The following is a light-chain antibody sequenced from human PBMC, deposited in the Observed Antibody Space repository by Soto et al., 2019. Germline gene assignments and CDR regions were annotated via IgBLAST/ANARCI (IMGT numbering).Light chain of an antibody. Sequence: DIQMTQSPSTLSASVGDRVTITCRASESISRWLAWYQQKPGKAPKLLIHRASTLETGVPSRISGSGSGTDFTLTIINLQPDDFATYYCQQYKSYSPYTFGQGTKVEIK. CDR2: RAS. J-gene: IGKJ2*01. CDR1: ESISRW. CDR3: QQYKSYSPYT. V-gene: IGKV1-5*03.